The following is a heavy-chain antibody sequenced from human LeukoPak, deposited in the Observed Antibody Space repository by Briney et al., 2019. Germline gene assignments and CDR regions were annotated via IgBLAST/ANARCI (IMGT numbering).Heavy chain of an antibody. CDR3: ARGYQLLYFDWFDP. Sequence: GASVKVSCKASGYTFTSYDINWVRQATGQGLEWMGWMNPNSGNTGYAQKFQGRVTITRNTSIGTAYMELSSLRSEDTAVYYCARGYQLLYFDWFDPWGQGTLVTVSS. V-gene: IGHV1-8*03. CDR2: MNPNSGNT. CDR1: GYTFTSYD. D-gene: IGHD2-2*02. J-gene: IGHJ5*02.